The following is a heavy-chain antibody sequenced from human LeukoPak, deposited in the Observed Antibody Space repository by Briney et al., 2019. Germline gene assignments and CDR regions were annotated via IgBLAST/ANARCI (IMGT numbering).Heavy chain of an antibody. CDR2: ISSSSTSI. CDR3: ASDSIED. J-gene: IGHJ4*02. V-gene: IGHV3-21*01. CDR1: GFTFSSYS. Sequence: GGSLRLSCAASGFTFSSYSLSWVRQAPGKGLEWVSSISSSSTSIYYADSVKGRFTISRDNAKNSLYLQMSSLRAEDTAVYYCASDSIEDWGQGTLVTVSS.